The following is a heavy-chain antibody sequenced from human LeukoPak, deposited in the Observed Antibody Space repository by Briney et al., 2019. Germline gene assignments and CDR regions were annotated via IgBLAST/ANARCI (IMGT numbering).Heavy chain of an antibody. Sequence: PSETLSLTCTVSGGSVSTGSYYWSWLRQPPGKGLEWIGSIYHSGSTYYNPSVKSRVTISVDTSKNQFSLKLSSVTAADTAVYYCARGPTDKTYNYYIDVWGKGTTVTVSS. CDR3: ARGPTDKTYNYYIDV. CDR2: IYHSGST. CDR1: GGSVSTGSYY. J-gene: IGHJ6*03. V-gene: IGHV4-39*07.